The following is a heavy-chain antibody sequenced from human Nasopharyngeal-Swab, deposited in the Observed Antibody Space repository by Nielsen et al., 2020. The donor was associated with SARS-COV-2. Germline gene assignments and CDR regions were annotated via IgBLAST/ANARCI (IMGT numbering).Heavy chain of an antibody. CDR2: INAGNGNT. J-gene: IGHJ4*02. CDR3: ARESSSGWVGRYYFDY. V-gene: IGHV1-3*01. CDR1: GYTFTSYA. Sequence: ASVKVSCKASGYTFTSYAIHWVRQAPGQRLEWMGWINAGNGNTNYAQKLQGRVTMTTDTSTSTAYMELRSLRSDDTAVYYCARESSSGWVGRYYFDYWGQGTLVTVSS. D-gene: IGHD6-19*01.